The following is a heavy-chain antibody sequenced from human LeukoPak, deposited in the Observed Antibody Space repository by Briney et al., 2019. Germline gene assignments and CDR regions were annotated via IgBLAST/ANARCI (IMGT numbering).Heavy chain of an antibody. CDR1: GYTFTSYG. D-gene: IGHD1-26*01. V-gene: IGHV1-2*02. J-gene: IGHJ5*02. CDR3: ARESGTLMVGKTPLGNWFDP. Sequence: ASVKVSCKASGYTFTSYGISWVRQAPGQGLEWMGWINPNSGGTNYAQKFQGRVTMTRDTSISTAYMELSRLRSDDTAVYYCARESGTLMVGKTPLGNWFDPWGQGTLVTVSS. CDR2: INPNSGGT.